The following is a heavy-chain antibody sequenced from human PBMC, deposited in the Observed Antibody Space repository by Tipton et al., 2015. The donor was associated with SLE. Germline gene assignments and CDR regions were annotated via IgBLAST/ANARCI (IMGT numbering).Heavy chain of an antibody. V-gene: IGHV6-1*01. CDR1: GDSVTFSSVA. D-gene: IGHD6-13*01. CDR3: ARDEDIEAAGSTSFDY. J-gene: IGHJ4*02. CDR2: TYYTSKWYR. Sequence: PGLVKPSQTLSLTCAFSGDSVTFSSVAWNWIRQSPSRGLEWLGRTYYTSKWYRDYAVSVKSRITIDPDTSKNHFTLQLESVTPGDTGIYYCARDEDIEAAGSTSFDYWGQGTLVTVSS.